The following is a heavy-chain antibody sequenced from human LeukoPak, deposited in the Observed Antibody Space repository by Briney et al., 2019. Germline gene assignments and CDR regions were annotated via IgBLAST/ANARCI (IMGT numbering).Heavy chain of an antibody. V-gene: IGHV4-31*03. CDR1: GGSISSGGYY. D-gene: IGHD1-26*01. CDR2: IYYSGST. J-gene: IGHJ5*02. Sequence: SQTLSLTCTVSGGSISSGGYYWSWIRQHPGKGLEWIGYIYYSGSTYYNPSLKSRVTISVDTSKNQFSLKLSSVTAADTAVYYCAREYSGDNWFDPWGQGTLVTVSS. CDR3: AREYSGDNWFDP.